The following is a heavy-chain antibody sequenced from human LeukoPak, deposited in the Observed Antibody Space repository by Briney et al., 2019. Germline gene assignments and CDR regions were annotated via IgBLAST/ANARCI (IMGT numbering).Heavy chain of an antibody. D-gene: IGHD1-26*01. CDR2: IYYSGST. CDR3: ARRAYSGSYPSYFDY. V-gene: IGHV4-39*01. Sequence: SDTLPLPRTLSGGSISSSGYYWAWLRPPPGKGLAGIGSIYYSGSTYYNPSLRSRVTISVDTSKNQFSLKLSSVTASDTAVYDCARRAYSGSYPSYFDYWGQGTLVTVSS. CDR1: GGSISSSGYY. J-gene: IGHJ4*02.